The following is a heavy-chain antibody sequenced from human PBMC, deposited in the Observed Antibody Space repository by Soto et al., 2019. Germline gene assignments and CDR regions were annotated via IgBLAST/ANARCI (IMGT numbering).Heavy chain of an antibody. CDR1: GGSFTSNNW. D-gene: IGHD1-7*01. V-gene: IGHV4-4*02. J-gene: IGHJ4*02. CDR2: IYRTGST. CDR3: ASRDQGTSVDY. Sequence: PSETLSLTCAVSGGSFTSNNWWTCVRQPPGQGLEWIGEIYRTGSTNYNPSLKSRVTISLDKSENQFSLKVTSLTDADTAVYYCASRDQGTSVDYWGQGTLVTVSS.